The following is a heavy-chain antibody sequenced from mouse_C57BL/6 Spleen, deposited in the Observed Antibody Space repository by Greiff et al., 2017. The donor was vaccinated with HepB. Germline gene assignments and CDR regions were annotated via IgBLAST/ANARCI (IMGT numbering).Heavy chain of an antibody. Sequence: LVVSGGGLVKPGGSLKLSCAASGFTFSDYGMHWVRQAPEKGLEWVAYISSGSSTIYYADTVKGRFTISSDNAKNTLFLQMTSLRSEDTAMYYCARELTGKEDAMDYWGQGTSVTVSS. CDR1: GFTFSDYG. J-gene: IGHJ4*01. D-gene: IGHD4-1*01. CDR3: ARELTGKEDAMDY. CDR2: ISSGSSTI. V-gene: IGHV5-17*01.